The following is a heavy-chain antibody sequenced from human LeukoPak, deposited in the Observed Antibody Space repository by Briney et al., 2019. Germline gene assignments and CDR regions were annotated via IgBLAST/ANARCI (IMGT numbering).Heavy chain of an antibody. Sequence: SETLSLTCTVSGYSISSGYYWGWIRQPPGKGLEWIGSIYHSGSTYYNPSLKSRVTISVDTSKNQFSLKLSSVTAADTAVYYCGGGELGQSDYWGQGTLVTVSS. CDR3: GGGELGQSDY. J-gene: IGHJ4*02. D-gene: IGHD3-16*01. V-gene: IGHV4-38-2*02. CDR2: IYHSGST. CDR1: GYSISSGYY.